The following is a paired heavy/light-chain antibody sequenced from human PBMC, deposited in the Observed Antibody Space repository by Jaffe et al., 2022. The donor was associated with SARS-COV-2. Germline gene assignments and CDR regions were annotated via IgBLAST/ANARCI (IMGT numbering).Light chain of an antibody. CDR1: GSDVGSESL. Sequence: QSALTQPASVSGSPGQSITVSCTGTGSDVGSESLVSWYQHHPGKAPKLMIYEGSKRPSGVSNRFSGSKSGNTASLTISGLQAEDEADYYCYSYAGSGFWVFGGGTRLTVL. V-gene: IGLV2-23*01. J-gene: IGLJ3*02. CDR3: YSYAGSGFWV. CDR2: EGS.
Heavy chain of an antibody. D-gene: IGHD2-21*01. CDR1: GYTFNGYY. CDR3: ARIPRGKYYFDY. V-gene: IGHV1-2*04. J-gene: IGHJ4*02. CDR2: INPDSGAT. Sequence: QVQLVQSGAEVKEPGASVKVSCKASGYTFNGYYIHWVRQAPGQGLEWMGWINPDSGATKYAQKFQGWVTMTRDTSITTVYMELSRLRSDDTAVYYCARIPRGKYYFDYWGQGTLVTVSS.